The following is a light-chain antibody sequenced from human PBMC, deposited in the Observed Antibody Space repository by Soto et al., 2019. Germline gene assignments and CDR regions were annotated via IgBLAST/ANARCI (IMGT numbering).Light chain of an antibody. CDR3: QQYNNWWT. V-gene: IGKV3-15*01. CDR2: GAS. CDR1: QSVSSN. Sequence: EIVMTQSPATLSVSPGERATLSCRASQSVSSNLAWYQQKPGQAPRLLIYGASTRATGIPARFSGSGSGTESTLTISRLQSEDFAVYYCQQYNNWWTFGQGTKVEIK. J-gene: IGKJ1*01.